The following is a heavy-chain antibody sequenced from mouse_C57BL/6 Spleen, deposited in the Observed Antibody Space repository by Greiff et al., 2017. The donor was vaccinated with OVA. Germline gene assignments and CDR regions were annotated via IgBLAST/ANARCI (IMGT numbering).Heavy chain of an antibody. J-gene: IGHJ3*01. Sequence: VKLQQSGAELVRPGASVTLSCKASGYTFTDYEMHWVKQTPVHGLEWIGAIDPETGGTAYNQKFKGKAILTADKSSSTAYMELRILTSEDSAVYYCTRYDYGRGWFAYWGQGTLVTVSA. CDR1: GYTFTDYE. CDR2: IDPETGGT. D-gene: IGHD2-4*01. V-gene: IGHV1-15*01. CDR3: TRYDYGRGWFAY.